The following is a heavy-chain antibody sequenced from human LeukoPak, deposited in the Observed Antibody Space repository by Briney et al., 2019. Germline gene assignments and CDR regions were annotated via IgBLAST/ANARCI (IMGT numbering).Heavy chain of an antibody. Sequence: ASVKVSCKASGYTFTGYYMHWVRQAPGQGLEWMGWINPNSGGTNYAQKFQGRVTMTRDTSISTAYMELSRLRSDDTAVYYCARDFTPLYYGSSGPRGDAFDIWGQGTMVTVSS. J-gene: IGHJ3*02. CDR2: INPNSGGT. D-gene: IGHD3-22*01. CDR1: GYTFTGYY. CDR3: ARDFTPLYYGSSGPRGDAFDI. V-gene: IGHV1-2*02.